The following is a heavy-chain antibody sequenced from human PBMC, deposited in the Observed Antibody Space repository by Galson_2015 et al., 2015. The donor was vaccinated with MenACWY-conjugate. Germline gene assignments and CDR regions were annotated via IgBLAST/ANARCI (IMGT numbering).Heavy chain of an antibody. J-gene: IGHJ4*02. D-gene: IGHD6-13*01. Sequence: SVKVSCKASGYTFTSCYMHWVRQAPGQGLEWMGIINPSGGSTSYAQKFQGRVTMTRDTSTSTVYMELSSLRSEDTAVYYCARDGPAGTGLDYWGQGTLVTVSS. CDR3: ARDGPAGTGLDY. CDR1: GYTFTSCY. V-gene: IGHV1-46*01. CDR2: INPSGGST.